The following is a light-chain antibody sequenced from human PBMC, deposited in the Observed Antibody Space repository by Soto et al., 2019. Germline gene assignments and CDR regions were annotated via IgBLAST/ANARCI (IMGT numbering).Light chain of an antibody. CDR1: SSDVGGYNF. J-gene: IGLJ1*01. V-gene: IGLV2-14*01. CDR2: EVS. Sequence: QSVLTQPASVSGSPGQSITISCTGTSSDVGGYNFVSWFQHHPGKAPKVMIYEVSNRPSGVSGRFSGSKSGNTASLTISGLQAEDEADYYCTSYTSSSIFYVFGTGTKVTVL. CDR3: TSYTSSSIFYV.